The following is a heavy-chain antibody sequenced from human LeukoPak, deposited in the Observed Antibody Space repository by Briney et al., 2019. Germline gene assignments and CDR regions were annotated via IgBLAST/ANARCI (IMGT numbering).Heavy chain of an antibody. CDR3: ARRSLTTVTTPYFDY. J-gene: IGHJ4*02. Sequence: SETLSLTCAVSGYSISSGYYWGWIRQPPGKGLEWIGRIYHSGSTYYNPSLKSRVTISVDTSKNQFSLKLSSVTAADTAVYYCARRSLTTVTTPYFDYWGQGTLVTVSS. V-gene: IGHV4-38-2*01. CDR2: IYHSGST. D-gene: IGHD4-17*01. CDR1: GYSISSGYY.